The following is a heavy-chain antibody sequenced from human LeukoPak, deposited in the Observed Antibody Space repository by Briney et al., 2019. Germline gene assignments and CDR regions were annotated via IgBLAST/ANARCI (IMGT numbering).Heavy chain of an antibody. J-gene: IGHJ4*02. CDR3: ATVVPTTIPNFDY. D-gene: IGHD2-2*01. Sequence: GGSLRLSCAASGPIFSSYSMNWVRQAPGKGLEWVSSISDNSNYIYYADSVKGRFTISRDNAKNSLYLQMNSLRAEDTALYYCATVVPTTIPNFDYWGQGTLVTVSS. CDR2: ISDNSNYI. V-gene: IGHV3-21*01. CDR1: GPIFSSYS.